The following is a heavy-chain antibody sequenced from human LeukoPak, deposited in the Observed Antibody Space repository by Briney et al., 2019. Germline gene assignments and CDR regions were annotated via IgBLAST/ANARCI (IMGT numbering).Heavy chain of an antibody. CDR3: ARENPLVGATPS. CDR1: GGSISSGSYY. J-gene: IGHJ1*01. Sequence: SETLSLTCTVSGGSISSGSYYWSWIRQPAGKGLEWIGRIYTSGSTNYNPSLKSRVTISVDTSKNQFSLELSSVTAADTAVYYCARENPLVGATPSWGQGTLVTVSS. CDR2: IYTSGST. V-gene: IGHV4-61*02. D-gene: IGHD1-26*01.